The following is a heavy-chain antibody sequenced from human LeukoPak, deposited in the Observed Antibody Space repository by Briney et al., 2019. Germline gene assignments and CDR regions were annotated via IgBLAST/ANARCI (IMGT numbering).Heavy chain of an antibody. J-gene: IGHJ5*02. CDR3: AKASGVYGDYGPMVGWFDP. V-gene: IGHV3-48*03. D-gene: IGHD4-17*01. CDR2: ISSSGSTI. CDR1: GFTFSSYE. Sequence: GGSLRLSCAASGFTFSSYEMNWVRQAPGKGLEWVSYISSSGSTIYYADSVKGRFTISRDNSKNTLYLQMNSLRAEDTAVYYCAKASGVYGDYGPMVGWFDPWGQGTLVTVSS.